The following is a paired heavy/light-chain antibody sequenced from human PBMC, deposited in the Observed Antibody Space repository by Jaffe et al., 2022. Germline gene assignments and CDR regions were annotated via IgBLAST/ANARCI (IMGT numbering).Light chain of an antibody. Sequence: EIQMTQSPSSLSASVGDRVTITCRASQSISIYLNWYQQKPGKAPKLLIYAASSLQSGVPSRFSGSGSGTDFTLAISSLQPEDFATYYCQQSYSTPRTFGPGTKVDIK. V-gene: IGKV1-39*01. CDR3: QQSYSTPRT. CDR2: AAS. CDR1: QSISIY. J-gene: IGKJ3*01.
Heavy chain of an antibody. Sequence: EVQLVESGGGLVQPGGSLRLSCAASGFSFSSYEMNWVRQAPGKGLECVSYISTSGSAPYYADSVKGRFTISRDNAKNSLYLQMNSLRAEDTALYYCAREATTRQDAFDIWGQGTMVTVSS. CDR1: GFSFSSYE. J-gene: IGHJ3*02. CDR2: ISTSGSAP. D-gene: IGHD4-17*01. V-gene: IGHV3-48*03. CDR3: AREATTRQDAFDI.